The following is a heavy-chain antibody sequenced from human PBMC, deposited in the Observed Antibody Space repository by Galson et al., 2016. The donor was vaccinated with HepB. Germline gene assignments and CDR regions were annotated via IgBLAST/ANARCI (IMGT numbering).Heavy chain of an antibody. Sequence: LSLTCTVSGGSINSYYWRWIRQPPGKGLEWIGYMYYSGSANYNPSLKSRVTISVGTSKNRFSLTMTSVTAADTAVYYCARGVNLASMAGYWGQGTLVTVSS. V-gene: IGHV4-59*01. J-gene: IGHJ4*02. D-gene: IGHD3-3*02. CDR3: ARGVNLASMAGY. CDR1: GGSINSYY. CDR2: MYYSGSA.